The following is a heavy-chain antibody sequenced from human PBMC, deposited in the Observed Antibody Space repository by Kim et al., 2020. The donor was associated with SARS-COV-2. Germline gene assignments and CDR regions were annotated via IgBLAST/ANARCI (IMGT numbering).Heavy chain of an antibody. CDR3: ARRMGYCSSTSCYTLDV. J-gene: IGHJ6*02. Sequence: GESLKISCKGSGYSFTSYWIGWVRQMPGKGLEWMGIIYPGDSDTRYSPSFQGQVTISADKSISTAYLQWSSLKASDTAMYYCARRMGYCSSTSCYTLDVWGQGTTVTVSS. CDR2: IYPGDSDT. CDR1: GYSFTSYW. D-gene: IGHD2-2*02. V-gene: IGHV5-51*01.